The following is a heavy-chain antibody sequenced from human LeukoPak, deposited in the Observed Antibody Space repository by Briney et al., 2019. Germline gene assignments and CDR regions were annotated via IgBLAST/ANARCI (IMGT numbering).Heavy chain of an antibody. CDR3: AHRRSSRSDWGSPDYFDY. Sequence: SGPTLVNPTQTLTLTCAFSGFSLTTRGVGVGWIRQPPGKALEWLAVVYCYDDKRYSPSMKTRVTTTNATSKNQVVLTLTNMDPVDTATYYCAHRRSSRSDWGSPDYFDYWGQGNLVTVSS. CDR2: VYCYDDK. CDR1: GFSLTTRGVG. V-gene: IGHV2-5*01. D-gene: IGHD3-16*01. J-gene: IGHJ4*02.